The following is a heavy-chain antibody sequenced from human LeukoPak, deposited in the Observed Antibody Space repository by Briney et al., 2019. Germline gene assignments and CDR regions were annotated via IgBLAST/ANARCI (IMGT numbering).Heavy chain of an antibody. J-gene: IGHJ4*02. D-gene: IGHD6-6*01. Sequence: SETLSLTCTVSGGSISSSSYYWGWIRQPPGKGLEWIGSIYYSGSTNYNPSLKSRVTISVDKSKNQFSLKLSSVTAADTAVYYCARDQSSSSLFDYWGQGTLVTVSS. CDR3: ARDQSSSSLFDY. V-gene: IGHV4-39*07. CDR2: IYYSGST. CDR1: GGSISSSSYY.